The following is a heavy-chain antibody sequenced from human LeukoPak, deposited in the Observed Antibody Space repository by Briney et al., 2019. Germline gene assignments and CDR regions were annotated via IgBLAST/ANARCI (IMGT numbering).Heavy chain of an antibody. CDR1: GFTFSGSG. D-gene: IGHD5-24*01. Sequence: PGGSLRLSCAASGFTFSGSGMHWVRQASGKGLEWVGRIRSKANSYATAYAASVKGRFTISRDDSMNTASLQMNSLKIEDTAVYYCVFEGRDAYNSLFDNWGQGTLVTVSS. J-gene: IGHJ4*02. CDR3: VFEGRDAYNSLFDN. CDR2: IRSKANSYAT. V-gene: IGHV3-73*01.